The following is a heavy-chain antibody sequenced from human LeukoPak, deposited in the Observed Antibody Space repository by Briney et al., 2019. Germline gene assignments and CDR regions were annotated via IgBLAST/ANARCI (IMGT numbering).Heavy chain of an antibody. J-gene: IGHJ3*02. CDR3: ARDMVVTAIRIGAFDI. D-gene: IGHD2-21*02. CDR1: GFTVSSNY. V-gene: IGHV3-66*01. CDR2: IYSGGNT. Sequence: GGSLRLSCEASGFTVSSNYMSWVRQAPGKGLEWVSIIYSGGNTYYADSVKGRFTISRDNSKNTVYLQMNSLRAEDTAVYYCARDMVVTAIRIGAFDIWGQGTMVTVSS.